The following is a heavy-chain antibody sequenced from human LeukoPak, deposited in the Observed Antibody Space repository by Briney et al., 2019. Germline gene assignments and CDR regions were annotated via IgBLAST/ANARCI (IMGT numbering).Heavy chain of an antibody. CDR2: IYYSGST. CDR1: GGSISSYY. V-gene: IGHV4-59*01. D-gene: IGHD3-10*01. CDR3: VGITMVRGVITLDY. Sequence: SETLSLTCTVSGGSISSYYGSWIRQPPGKGLEWIGYIYYSGSTNYNPSLKSRVTISVDTSKNQFSLKLSSVTAADTAVYYCVGITMVRGVITLDYWGQGTLVTVSS. J-gene: IGHJ4*02.